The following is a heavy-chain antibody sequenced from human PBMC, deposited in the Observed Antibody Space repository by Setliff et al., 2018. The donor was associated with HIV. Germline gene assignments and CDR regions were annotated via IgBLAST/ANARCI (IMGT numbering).Heavy chain of an antibody. CDR2: INPNSGGT. CDR1: GYTFTGYY. CDR3: ARNPEMAALNYFYYYMDV. D-gene: IGHD6-19*01. J-gene: IGHJ6*03. Sequence: ASVKVSCKASGYTFTGYYMHWVRQAPGQGLEWMGWINPNSGGTTYAQKFQGRVTMTRDKSTSTAYMELSSLRSEDTAVYYCARNPEMAALNYFYYYMDVWGKGTTVTVSS. V-gene: IGHV1-2*02.